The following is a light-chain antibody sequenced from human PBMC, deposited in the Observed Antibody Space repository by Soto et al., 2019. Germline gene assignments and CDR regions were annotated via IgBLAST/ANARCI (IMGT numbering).Light chain of an antibody. V-gene: IGKV3-15*01. CDR3: QQYHQWWT. J-gene: IGKJ1*01. CDR1: QNVGNN. Sequence: EMVMSQCPAIRSGSPGEKATLSCRASQNVGNNLVWYQQKPGQAPRLLIYGASTRAAGIPDRFSGSGSGTEFTLTISGLQSDDFAVYYCQQYHQWWTFGQGSNVDI. CDR2: GAS.